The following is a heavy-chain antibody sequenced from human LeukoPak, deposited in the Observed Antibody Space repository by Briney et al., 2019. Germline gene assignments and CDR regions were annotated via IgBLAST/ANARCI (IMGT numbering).Heavy chain of an antibody. CDR2: IYYSGST. Sequence: SETLSLTCTVSGGSLSSYYWSWIRQPPGKGLEWIGYIYYSGSTNYNPSLKSRVTISVDTSKNQFSLKLSSVTAADTAVYYCARGSGYSGYDGGFFFDYWGQGTLVTVSS. CDR1: GGSLSSYY. CDR3: ARGSGYSGYDGGFFFDY. D-gene: IGHD5-12*01. V-gene: IGHV4-59*01. J-gene: IGHJ4*02.